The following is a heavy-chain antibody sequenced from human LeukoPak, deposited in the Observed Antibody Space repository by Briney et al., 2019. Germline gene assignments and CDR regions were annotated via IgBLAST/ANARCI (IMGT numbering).Heavy chain of an antibody. CDR2: IKQDGSEK. CDR3: AKSLYSSGYCSDY. Sequence: GGSLRLSCAASGFTFSSYWMSWVRQAPGKGLEWVANIKQDGSEKYYVDSVKGRFTISRDNAKNSLYLQMNSLRAEDTALYYCAKSLYSSGYCSDYWGQGTLVTVSS. CDR1: GFTFSSYW. D-gene: IGHD3-22*01. V-gene: IGHV3-7*03. J-gene: IGHJ4*02.